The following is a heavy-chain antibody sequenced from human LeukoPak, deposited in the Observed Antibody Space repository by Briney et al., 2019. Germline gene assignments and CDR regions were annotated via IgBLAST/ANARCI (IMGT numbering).Heavy chain of an antibody. J-gene: IGHJ5*02. CDR1: GGSISSGGYY. V-gene: IGHV4-30-2*01. CDR2: INHSGST. Sequence: SQTLSLTCTVSGGSISSGGYYWSWIRQPPGKGLEWIGEINHSGSTNYNPSLKSRVTISVDTSKNQFSLKLSSVTAADTAVYYIAAAGTGRFDPWGQGTLVTVSS. D-gene: IGHD6-13*01. CDR3: AAAGTGRFDP.